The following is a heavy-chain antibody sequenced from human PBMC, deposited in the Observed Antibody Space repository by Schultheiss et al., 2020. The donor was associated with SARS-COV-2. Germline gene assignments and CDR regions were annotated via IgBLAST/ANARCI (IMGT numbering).Heavy chain of an antibody. CDR2: INHSGST. J-gene: IGHJ4*02. V-gene: IGHV4-34*01. CDR3: AREIAVAGHFDY. D-gene: IGHD6-19*01. CDR1: GGSFSGYY. Sequence: SETLSLTCAVYGGSFSGYYWSWIRQPPGKGLEWIGEINHSGSTNYNPSLKSRVTISVDTSKNQFSLKLSSVTAADTAVYYCAREIAVAGHFDYWGQGTLVTVSS.